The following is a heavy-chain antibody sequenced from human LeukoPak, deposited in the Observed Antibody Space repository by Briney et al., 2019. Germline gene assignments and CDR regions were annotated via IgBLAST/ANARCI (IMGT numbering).Heavy chain of an antibody. Sequence: PSETLSLTCAVYGGSFSGYYWSWIRQPPGKGLEWIGEINHSGSTNYNPSLKSRVTISVDTSKNQFSLKLSSVTAADTAVYYCAREPLARPYCSSTSCYRPGAFDIWGQGTMVTVSS. CDR3: AREPLARPYCSSTSCYRPGAFDI. CDR1: GGSFSGYY. D-gene: IGHD2-2*01. V-gene: IGHV4-34*01. CDR2: INHSGST. J-gene: IGHJ3*02.